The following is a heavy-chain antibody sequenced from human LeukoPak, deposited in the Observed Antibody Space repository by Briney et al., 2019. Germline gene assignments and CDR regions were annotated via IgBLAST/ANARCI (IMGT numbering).Heavy chain of an antibody. J-gene: IGHJ4*02. D-gene: IGHD1-26*01. CDR3: ARSFSGSYYFEY. CDR2: IYTSGKT. CDR1: GDSISSGRYY. Sequence: SSETLSLTCTVSGDSISSGRYYWSWVRQPAGKELEWIGRIYTSGKTDYNPYTPSLKSRVTVSLDTSKNQLSLFLTSVTAADTAMYYCARSFSGSYYFEYWGQGTLVTVSS. V-gene: IGHV4-61*02.